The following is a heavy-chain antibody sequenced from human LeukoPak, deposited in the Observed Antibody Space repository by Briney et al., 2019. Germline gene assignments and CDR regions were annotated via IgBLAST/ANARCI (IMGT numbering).Heavy chain of an antibody. V-gene: IGHV1-18*01. CDR3: TRDQATFDI. CDR2: IRGDNGAT. J-gene: IGHJ3*02. CDR1: LFTLPTYV. Sequence: GASVKVSCKSSLFTLPTYVSCVRQAPGQGLEWMGWIRGDNGATFYAHELRGRLTMTTDTSTSTVYMELRSLKSDDTAIYYCTRDQATFDIWGQGTMVTVTS.